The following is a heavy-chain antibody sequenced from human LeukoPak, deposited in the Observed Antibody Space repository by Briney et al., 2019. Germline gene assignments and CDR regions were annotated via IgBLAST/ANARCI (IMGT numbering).Heavy chain of an antibody. D-gene: IGHD5-12*01. CDR2: ISYDGSNK. V-gene: IGHV3-30*04. Sequence: QAGGSLRLSCAPSGFTFSRYAMHWVRQAPGEGLGWVAVISYDGSNKYYADSVKGRSTISRDNSKNTLYLQMNSLRAEDTAVYYCVRRGGSGHDYRDYWGQGTLVTVSS. J-gene: IGHJ4*02. CDR3: VRRGGSGHDYRDY. CDR1: GFTFSRYA.